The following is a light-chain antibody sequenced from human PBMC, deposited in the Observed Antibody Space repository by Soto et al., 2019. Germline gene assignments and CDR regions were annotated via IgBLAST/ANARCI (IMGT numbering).Light chain of an antibody. V-gene: IGKV3-20*01. J-gene: IGKJ1*01. CDR1: QSVSSSY. Sequence: EIVLTQSPGTLSLSPGERATLSCRASQSVSSSYLAWYQQKPGQAPRLLIYGASSRATGIPDRFSGSGSGTDFTLTISRLEPEDFAVYYCQHYGSSPGGTFGQGPKVEIK. CDR2: GAS. CDR3: QHYGSSPGGT.